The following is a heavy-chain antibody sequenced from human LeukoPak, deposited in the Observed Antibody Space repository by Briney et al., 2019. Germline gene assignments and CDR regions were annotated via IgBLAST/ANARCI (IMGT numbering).Heavy chain of an antibody. D-gene: IGHD4/OR15-4a*01. J-gene: IGHJ3*02. CDR2: IYYSGST. CDR1: GGSISSSSYY. CDR3: ARRSALRAFDI. V-gene: IGHV4-39*01. Sequence: SETLSLTCTVSGGSISSSSYYWGWIRQPPGKGLEWIGSIYYSGSTYYNPSLKSRVTISVDTSKNQFSLKLSSVTAADTAVYYCARRSALRAFDIWGQGTMVTVSS.